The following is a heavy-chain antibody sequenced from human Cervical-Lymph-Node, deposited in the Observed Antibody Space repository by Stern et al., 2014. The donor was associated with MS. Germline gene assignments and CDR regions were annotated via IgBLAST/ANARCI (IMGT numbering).Heavy chain of an antibody. Sequence: EVQLVESGGGLVKPGGSLRLSCAASGFTFNNAWMTWVRQAPGKGLGWVGRITTKTDGGTTDYGAPVKGIFTMSRDDSKNTLYLQMNSLKTEDTAVYYCTTACGKWELLDSWGQGTLVTVSS. CDR1: GFTFNNAW. CDR3: TTACGKWELLDS. J-gene: IGHJ4*02. D-gene: IGHD1-26*01. CDR2: ITTKTDGGTT. V-gene: IGHV3-15*01.